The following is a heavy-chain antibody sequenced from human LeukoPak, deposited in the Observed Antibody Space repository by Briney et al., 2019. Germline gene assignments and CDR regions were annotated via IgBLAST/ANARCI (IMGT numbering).Heavy chain of an antibody. V-gene: IGHV5-51*01. CDR3: VRPYCSSTSCNDAFDI. D-gene: IGHD2-2*01. J-gene: IGHJ3*02. CDR1: GYSFTSYW. Sequence: GESLKISCKGSGYSFTSYWIGWVRQMPGKGLEWMGIIYPGDSDTRYSPSFQGQVTISADKSISTAYLQWSSLKASDTAMYYCVRPYCSSTSCNDAFDIWGQGTMVTVSS. CDR2: IYPGDSDT.